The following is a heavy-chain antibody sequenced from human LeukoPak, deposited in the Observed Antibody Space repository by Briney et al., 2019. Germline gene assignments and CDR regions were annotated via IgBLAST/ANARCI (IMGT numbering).Heavy chain of an antibody. V-gene: IGHV3-21*01. D-gene: IGHD3-10*01. J-gene: IGHJ4*02. Sequence: PGGSLRPSCAASGFTFSSYSMNWVRQAPGKGLEWVSSISSSSSYIYYADSVKGRFTISRDNAKNSLYLPMNSLRVEDTAVYYCARKYYYASGKMGEENYFDYWGQGTLVTASS. CDR3: ARKYYYASGKMGEENYFDY. CDR2: ISSSSSYI. CDR1: GFTFSSYS.